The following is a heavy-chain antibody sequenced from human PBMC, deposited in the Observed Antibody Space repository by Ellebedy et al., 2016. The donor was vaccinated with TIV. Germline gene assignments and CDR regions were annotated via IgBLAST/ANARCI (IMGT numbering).Heavy chain of an antibody. V-gene: IGHV3-21*01. CDR1: GFTFSSFT. Sequence: PGGPLRLSCTASGFTFSSFTMNWVRQAPGKGLEWVSSISTNGKYIHVADSVKGRFTVSRDNTKNSLYLEMSSLRVEDTAIYYCARPAATYSSSWYDFDCWGQGTLVTVFS. CDR3: ARPAATYSSSWYDFDC. D-gene: IGHD6-13*01. CDR2: ISTNGKYI. J-gene: IGHJ4*02.